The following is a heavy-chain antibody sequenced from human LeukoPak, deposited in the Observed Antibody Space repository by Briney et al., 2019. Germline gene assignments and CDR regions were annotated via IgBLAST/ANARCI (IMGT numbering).Heavy chain of an antibody. J-gene: IGHJ4*02. CDR3: ARVPYYDSSGNDY. Sequence: SETLSLTCAVYGGSFSSYYWSWIRQPPGKGLEWIGYIYYSGSTNYNPSLKSRVTISVDTSKNQFSLKLSSVTAADTAVYYCARVPYYDSSGNDYWGQGTLVTVSS. CDR2: IYYSGST. CDR1: GGSFSSYY. D-gene: IGHD3-22*01. V-gene: IGHV4-59*01.